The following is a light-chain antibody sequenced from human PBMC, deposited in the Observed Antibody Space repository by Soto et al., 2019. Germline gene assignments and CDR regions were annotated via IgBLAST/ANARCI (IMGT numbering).Light chain of an antibody. CDR2: LNSDGSH. J-gene: IGLJ2*01. CDR1: SGHSSYA. V-gene: IGLV4-69*01. Sequence: QSVLTQSPSASASLGASVKLTCTLSSGHSSYAIAWHQQQPEKGPRYLMKLNSDGSHSKGDGIPDRFSGSSSGAERYLTISRLQSEDEAEYYCQTWGNGILEVFGGGTKLTVL. CDR3: QTWGNGILEV.